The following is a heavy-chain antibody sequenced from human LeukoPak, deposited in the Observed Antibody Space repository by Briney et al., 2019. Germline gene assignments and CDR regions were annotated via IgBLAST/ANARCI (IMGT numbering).Heavy chain of an antibody. CDR1: GFTSSSYS. D-gene: IGHD5-24*01. CDR2: ISSSSTI. CDR3: ARDRRDGYNPSDY. V-gene: IGHV3-48*01. Sequence: GGSLRLSCAASGFTSSSYSMNWVRQAPGKGLEWVSYISSSSTIYYADSVKGRFTISRDNAKNSLYLQMNSLRAEDTAVYYCARDRRDGYNPSDYWGQGTLVTVSS. J-gene: IGHJ4*02.